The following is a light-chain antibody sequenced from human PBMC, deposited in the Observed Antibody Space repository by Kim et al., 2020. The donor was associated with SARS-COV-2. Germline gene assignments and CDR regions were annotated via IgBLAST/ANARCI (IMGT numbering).Light chain of an antibody. V-gene: IGLV2-18*02. J-gene: IGLJ1*01. CDR2: EVN. CDR3: SSYTSSSTYV. Sequence: QSALTQPPSVSGSPGQSVTISCTGTSSDVGNYNRVSWYQQSPGTAPKLMIYEVNNRPSGVPDRFSGSKSDNTASLTISGIQAEDEADYYCSSYTSSSTYVFGTGTKVTVL. CDR1: SSDVGNYNR.